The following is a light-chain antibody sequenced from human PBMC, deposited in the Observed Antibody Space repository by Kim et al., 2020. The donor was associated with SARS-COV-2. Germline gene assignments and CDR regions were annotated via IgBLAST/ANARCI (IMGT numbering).Light chain of an antibody. V-gene: IGLV1-40*01. CDR1: TSNIGAGYV. CDR2: GNS. Sequence: QRVTDYCTRGTSNIGAGYVVHWYQQLPGTAPKLLIYGNSNRPSGVPDRFSGSKSGTSASLAITGLQAEDEADYYCQSYDSSLSGSVFGGGTQLTVL. J-gene: IGLJ2*01. CDR3: QSYDSSLSGSV.